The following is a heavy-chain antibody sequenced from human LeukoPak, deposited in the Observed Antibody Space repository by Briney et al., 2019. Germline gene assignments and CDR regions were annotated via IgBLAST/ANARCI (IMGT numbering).Heavy chain of an antibody. Sequence: GGSLRLSCAASGFTVSTNNMTWVRQAPGKGLEWVSLIYSDGNTYYTDSVKGRFTISRDNSKNTLYLQMNSLRAEDTDMYYCAKCYGDYIRYFDYWGQGTLVTVSS. CDR3: AKCYGDYIRYFDY. V-gene: IGHV3-53*01. D-gene: IGHD4-17*01. J-gene: IGHJ4*02. CDR2: IYSDGNT. CDR1: GFTVSTNN.